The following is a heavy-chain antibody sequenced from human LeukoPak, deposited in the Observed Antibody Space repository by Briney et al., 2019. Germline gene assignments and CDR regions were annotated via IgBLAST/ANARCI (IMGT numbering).Heavy chain of an antibody. D-gene: IGHD4-17*01. CDR2: IYSGGST. CDR1: AFTVSSNY. J-gene: IGHJ4*02. Sequence: HTGGSLRLSLAAVAFTVSSNYMSWVRQAPGKWLEWGSAIYSGGSTYYADSVKGRFTLSRDTSKNTLYLQMNSLRAEDTAVYYCARDTYGDYGFGYWGQGTLVTVSS. V-gene: IGHV3-53*01. CDR3: ARDTYGDYGFGY.